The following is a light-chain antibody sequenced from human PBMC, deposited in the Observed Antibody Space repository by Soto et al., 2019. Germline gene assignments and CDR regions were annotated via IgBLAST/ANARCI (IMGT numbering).Light chain of an antibody. CDR1: QSVSSN. V-gene: IGKV3-15*01. CDR2: GAS. J-gene: IGKJ1*01. Sequence: ERVMTQSPATLSVSPGERATLSCRASQSVSSNLAWYQQKPGQAPRLLIYGASTRATGIPARFSGSGSGTEFTLTISSLQSEDIAVYYCQQYNNWPETFGQGTKVDIK. CDR3: QQYNNWPET.